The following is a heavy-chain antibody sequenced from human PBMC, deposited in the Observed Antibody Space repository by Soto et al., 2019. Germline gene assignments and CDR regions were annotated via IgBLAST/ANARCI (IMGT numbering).Heavy chain of an antibody. J-gene: IGHJ4*02. CDR1: GYTLTELS. V-gene: IGHV1-24*01. CDR3: ATDGGVRFLEWLLNY. Sequence: ASVKVSCKVSGYTLTELSMHWGRQAPGKGLEWMGGLDPEDGETIYAQKFQGRVTMTEDTSTDTAYMELSSLRSEDTAVVYCATDGGVRFLEWLLNYWGQGTLVTVSS. CDR2: LDPEDGET. D-gene: IGHD3-3*01.